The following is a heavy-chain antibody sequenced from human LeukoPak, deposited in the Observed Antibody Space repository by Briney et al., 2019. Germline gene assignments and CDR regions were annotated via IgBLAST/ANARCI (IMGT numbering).Heavy chain of an antibody. V-gene: IGHV1-69*04. CDR1: GGTFGSYA. CDR3: ARDGPPDIVVVPAAPQYYFDY. J-gene: IGHJ4*02. Sequence: SVKVSCKASGGTFGSYAISWVRQAPGQGLEWMGRIIPILGIANYAQKFQGRVTITADKSTSTAYMELSSLRSEDTAVYYCARDGPPDIVVVPAAPQYYFDYWGQGTLVTVSS. CDR2: IIPILGIA. D-gene: IGHD2-2*01.